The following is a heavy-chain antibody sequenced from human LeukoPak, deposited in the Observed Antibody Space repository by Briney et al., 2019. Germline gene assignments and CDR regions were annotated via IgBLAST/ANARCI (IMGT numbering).Heavy chain of an antibody. J-gene: IGHJ4*02. CDR2: INEDGSTT. V-gene: IGHV3-74*01. CDR1: GFIFRSNW. CDR3: VRDLGGRSGH. D-gene: IGHD1-26*01. Sequence: GGSLRLSCAASGFIFRSNWMHWVRQAPGKGLVWVSRINEDGSTTNHADSVKGRFTISRDNVKNTLYMEMNSLRAEDTAVYYCVRDLGGRSGHWGQGTLVTVSS.